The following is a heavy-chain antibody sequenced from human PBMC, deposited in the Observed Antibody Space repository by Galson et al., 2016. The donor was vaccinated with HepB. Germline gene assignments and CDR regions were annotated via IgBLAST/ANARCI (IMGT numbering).Heavy chain of an antibody. V-gene: IGHV3-30*04. CDR1: GFTFRNHA. Sequence: YLRLSCAASGFTFRNHAMHWVRQAPGKGLERVADISYGGSNKRYADYVKGRFTISRDDSKTTLNLQMDSPRAEDTADYYCPSESNWGRYFDNWGQGTLVTVSS. D-gene: IGHD7-27*01. CDR3: PSESNWGRYFDN. CDR2: ISYGGSNK. J-gene: IGHJ4*02.